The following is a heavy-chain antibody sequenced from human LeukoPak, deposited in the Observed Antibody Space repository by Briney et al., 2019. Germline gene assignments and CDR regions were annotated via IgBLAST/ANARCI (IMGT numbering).Heavy chain of an antibody. J-gene: IGHJ4*02. V-gene: IGHV3-7*01. CDR2: IKQDGSEK. CDR1: GFTFSSYR. Sequence: GGSLRLSCAASGFTFSSYRMSWVRQAPGKGLEWVANIKQDGSEKYYVDSVKGRFTISRDNAKNSLYLQMNSLRAEDTAVYYCARFIRFLEWLPLDYWGQGTLVTVSS. CDR3: ARFIRFLEWLPLDY. D-gene: IGHD3-3*01.